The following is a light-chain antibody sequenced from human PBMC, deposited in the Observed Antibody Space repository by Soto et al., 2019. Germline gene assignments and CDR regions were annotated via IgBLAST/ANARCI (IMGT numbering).Light chain of an antibody. CDR1: QNVNNN. V-gene: IGKV3-15*01. Sequence: EIVMTQSPATLSVSPGERATLSCRASQNVNNNLAWYQQKPGQAPRLLIYGASARATGVPARFSGSGSGTEFTLTITSLQSEDCAVYYCQHSYGWVKTFGQGTKLEIK. CDR3: QHSYGWVKT. CDR2: GAS. J-gene: IGKJ2*01.